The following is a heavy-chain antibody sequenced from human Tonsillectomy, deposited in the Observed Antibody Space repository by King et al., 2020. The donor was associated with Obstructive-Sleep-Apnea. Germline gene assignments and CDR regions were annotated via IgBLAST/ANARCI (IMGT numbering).Heavy chain of an antibody. Sequence: QLQESGPGLVKPAETLSLTCTVSGGSISSSDHYWGWFRQPPGKGLEWIGTMYYSGSTYYNPSLKSRVTLSLDTSKNHFSLKLSSGTAADTAVYYCARDDYSNAYYYDGMDVWGQGTTVTVSS. J-gene: IGHJ6*02. CDR1: GGSISSSDHY. D-gene: IGHD4-11*01. CDR3: ARDDYSNAYYYDGMDV. CDR2: MYYSGST. V-gene: IGHV4-39*07.